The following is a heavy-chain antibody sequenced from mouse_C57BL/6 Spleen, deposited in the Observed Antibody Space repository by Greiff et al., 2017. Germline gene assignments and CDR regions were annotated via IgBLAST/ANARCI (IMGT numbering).Heavy chain of an antibody. J-gene: IGHJ3*01. V-gene: IGHV1-72*01. CDR1: GYAFTSSW. Sequence: QVQLQQPGAELVKPGASVKISCKASGYAFTSSWMHWVKQRPGRGLEWIGRINPSGGGTKYNEKFKGKATLTADKPSSTAYMQLSSLTSEDSAVYYCARSSFWFAYWGQGTLVTVSA. CDR2: INPSGGGT. CDR3: ARSSFWFAY. D-gene: IGHD1-1*01.